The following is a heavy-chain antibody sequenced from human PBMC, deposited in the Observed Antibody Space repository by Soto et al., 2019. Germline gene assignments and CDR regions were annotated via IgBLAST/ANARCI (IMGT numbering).Heavy chain of an antibody. CDR2: ISAYNGNT. J-gene: IGHJ6*02. CDR1: GYTFTSYG. V-gene: IGHV1-18*04. D-gene: IGHD3-3*01. Sequence: GASVKVSCKASGYTFTSYGISWVRQAPGQGLEWMGWISAYNGNTNYAQKLQGRVTMTTDTSTSTAYMELRSLRSDDTAVYYCARDSTLYYDFWSGHYYYYGMDVWGQGTTVTSP. CDR3: ARDSTLYYDFWSGHYYYYGMDV.